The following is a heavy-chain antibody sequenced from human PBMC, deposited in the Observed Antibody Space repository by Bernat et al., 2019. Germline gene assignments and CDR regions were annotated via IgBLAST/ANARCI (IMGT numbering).Heavy chain of an antibody. D-gene: IGHD6-19*01. CDR1: GFSLSTSGMC. CDR2: IDWDDDK. CDR3: ARHSGWYDAFDI. V-gene: IGHV2-70*15. J-gene: IGHJ3*02. Sequence: QVTLRESGPALVKPTQTLTLTCTFSGFSLSTSGMCVSWIRQPPGKALEWLARIDWDDDKYYSTSLKTRLTISKDTTKNQVVLTMTNMDPVDTATYYCARHSGWYDAFDIWGQGTMVTVSS.